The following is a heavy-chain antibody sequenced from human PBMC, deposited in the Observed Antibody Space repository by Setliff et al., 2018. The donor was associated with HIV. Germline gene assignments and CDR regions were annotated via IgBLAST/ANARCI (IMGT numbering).Heavy chain of an antibody. V-gene: IGHV4-34*01. J-gene: IGHJ4*02. Sequence: KTSETLSLTCAVYGGSFSGYYWSWIRQPPGKGLEWIGEINHSGSTNYNPSLKSRVTISVDTSKNQFSLKLSSVTAADTAVYYCARAKGSGWYYFDYWGQGTLVTVSS. CDR1: GGSFSGYY. D-gene: IGHD6-19*01. CDR3: ARAKGSGWYYFDY. CDR2: INHSGST.